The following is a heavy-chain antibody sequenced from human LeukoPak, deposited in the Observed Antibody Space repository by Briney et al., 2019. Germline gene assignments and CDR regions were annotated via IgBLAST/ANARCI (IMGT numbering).Heavy chain of an antibody. V-gene: IGHV1-24*01. CDR1: EYSLSDLS. D-gene: IGHD6-19*01. CDR2: FDSENNKM. Sequence: ASVKVSGKISEYSLSDLSIHWVREAPGEGLEWMGGFDSENNKMVYSQKFQGRVTMTEDTSADTAYMELTSLRSEDTAVYFCATDRVYRSSGRSWGFFDYWGQGTLVIVSS. CDR3: ATDRVYRSSGRSWGFFDY. J-gene: IGHJ4*02.